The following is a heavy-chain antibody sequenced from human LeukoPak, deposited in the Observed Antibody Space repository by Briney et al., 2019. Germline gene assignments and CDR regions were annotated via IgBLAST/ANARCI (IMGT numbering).Heavy chain of an antibody. CDR2: ISSNGGST. CDR3: ARLLTDIDY. J-gene: IGHJ4*02. Sequence: GGSLRLSCAASGFTFSSYAMHWVRQAPGKGLEYVSAISSNGGSTYYASSVKGRFTISRDNSKNTLYLQMGSLRAEDMAVYYCARLLTDIDYWGQGTLVTVSS. V-gene: IGHV3-64*01. CDR1: GFTFSSYA. D-gene: IGHD2-15*01.